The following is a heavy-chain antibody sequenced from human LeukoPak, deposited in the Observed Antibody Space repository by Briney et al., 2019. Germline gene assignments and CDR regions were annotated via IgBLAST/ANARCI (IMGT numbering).Heavy chain of an antibody. J-gene: IGHJ3*02. V-gene: IGHV3-7*01. CDR1: GFSFSNYW. CDR3: ARDREAVAGTPDI. D-gene: IGHD6-19*01. Sequence: GGSLRLSCIVSGFSFSNYWMTWVRQAPGKGLEWVANIKQDGSEKYYVDSVKGRFTISRDNAKNSLYLQMNSLRAEDTAVYYCARDREAVAGTPDIWGQGTMVTVSP. CDR2: IKQDGSEK.